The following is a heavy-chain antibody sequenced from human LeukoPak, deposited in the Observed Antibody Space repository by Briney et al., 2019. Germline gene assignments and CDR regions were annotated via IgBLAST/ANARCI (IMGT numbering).Heavy chain of an antibody. CDR2: IYYSGST. CDR1: GGSISSSSYY. CDR3: AWVRELVY. Sequence: SETLSLTCTVSGGSISSSSYYWGWIRQPPGKGLEWIGSIYYSGSTYYNPSLKSRVTISVDTSKNQFSLKLSSVTAADTAVYYCAWVRELVYWGQGTLVTVSS. V-gene: IGHV4-39*07. J-gene: IGHJ4*02. D-gene: IGHD1-26*01.